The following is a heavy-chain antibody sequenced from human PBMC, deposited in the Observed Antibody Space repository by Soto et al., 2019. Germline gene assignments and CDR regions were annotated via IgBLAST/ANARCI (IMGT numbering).Heavy chain of an antibody. Sequence: WGSLRLSCAASGFTFSSYEMNWVRQAPGKGLEWVSYISSSGSTIYYADSVKGRFTISRDNAKNSLYLQMNSLRAEDTAVYYCARVTYYYDSSGYYYWGQGTLVTVSS. CDR1: GFTFSSYE. D-gene: IGHD3-22*01. J-gene: IGHJ4*02. V-gene: IGHV3-48*03. CDR2: ISSSGSTI. CDR3: ARVTYYYDSSGYYY.